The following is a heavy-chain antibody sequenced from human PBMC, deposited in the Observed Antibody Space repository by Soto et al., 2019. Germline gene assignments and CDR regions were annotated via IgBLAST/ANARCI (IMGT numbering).Heavy chain of an antibody. Sequence: GGSMRLSCAAAGFTFSSYSMNWVRQAPGKGLEWVSYISSSSSTIYYADSVKGRFTISRDNAKNSLYLQMNSLRDEDTAVYYCARDTQDDFWSGYYRDYWGQGTLVTVSS. V-gene: IGHV3-48*02. CDR3: ARDTQDDFWSGYYRDY. D-gene: IGHD3-3*01. J-gene: IGHJ4*02. CDR1: GFTFSSYS. CDR2: ISSSSSTI.